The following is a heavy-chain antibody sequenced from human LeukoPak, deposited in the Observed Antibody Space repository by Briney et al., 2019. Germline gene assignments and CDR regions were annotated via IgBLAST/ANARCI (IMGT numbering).Heavy chain of an antibody. CDR2: ISGSGST. Sequence: GGTLRLSCAASGFTFYIYGISWVRQAPGKGLEWVSAISGSGSTYYADSVKGRFTISRDNAKNSLYLQMNSLRAEDTAFYYCARVQQYDKFDYWGQGTLVTVSS. J-gene: IGHJ4*02. CDR3: ARVQQYDKFDY. CDR1: GFTFYIYG. D-gene: IGHD3-22*01. V-gene: IGHV3-23*01.